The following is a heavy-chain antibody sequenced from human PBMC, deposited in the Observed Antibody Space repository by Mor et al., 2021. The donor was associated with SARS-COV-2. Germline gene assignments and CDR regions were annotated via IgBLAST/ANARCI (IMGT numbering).Heavy chain of an antibody. CDR2: ISGSGGST. Sequence: GLEWVSAISGSGGSTYYADSVKGRFTISRDNSKNTLYLQMNSLRAEDTAVYYCAKGDSSGYYPNYYFDYWGQ. V-gene: IGHV3-23*01. CDR3: AKGDSSGYYPNYYFDY. D-gene: IGHD3-22*01. J-gene: IGHJ4*02.